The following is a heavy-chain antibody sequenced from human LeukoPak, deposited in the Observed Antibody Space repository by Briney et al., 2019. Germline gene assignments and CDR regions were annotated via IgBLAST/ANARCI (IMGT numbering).Heavy chain of an antibody. Sequence: PGGSLRLSCAASGSTFSNYGIHWVRQAPGKGLEWVASTSYDGSNKFYEDSVKGRFTISKDNFRNTVSLEMNSLKPEDTAVYYCAQDTYYNDVTGYYVFDYWGQGTLVTVSS. D-gene: IGHD3-9*01. J-gene: IGHJ4*02. V-gene: IGHV3-30*18. CDR1: GSTFSNYG. CDR3: AQDTYYNDVTGYYVFDY. CDR2: TSYDGSNK.